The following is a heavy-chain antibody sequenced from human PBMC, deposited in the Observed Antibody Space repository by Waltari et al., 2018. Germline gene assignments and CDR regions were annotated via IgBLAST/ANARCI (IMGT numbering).Heavy chain of an antibody. CDR3: ARYGDYYYYMDV. D-gene: IGHD4-17*01. CDR1: GGSISSYY. Sequence: QVQLQESGPGLVKPSETLSLTCTVSGGSISSYYWSWIRQPAGKGLEWIGRIYSSGSTNDNPSLKSRVTISVDKSKKQFSLNLSSVTAADTAVYYCARYGDYYYYMDVWGKGTTVTVSS. J-gene: IGHJ6*03. V-gene: IGHV4-4*07. CDR2: IYSSGST.